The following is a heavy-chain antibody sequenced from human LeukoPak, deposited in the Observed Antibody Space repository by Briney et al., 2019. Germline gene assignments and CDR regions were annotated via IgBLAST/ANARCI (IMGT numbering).Heavy chain of an antibody. CDR1: GGTFSSYA. Sequence: ASVKVSCKASGGTFSSYAISWVRQAPGQGLEWMGRIIPILGIANYAQKFQGRVTITADKSTSTAYMELSSLRSEDTAVYYCALASSSWYGVDYWGQGTLATVSS. CDR2: IIPILGIA. D-gene: IGHD6-13*01. CDR3: ALASSSWYGVDY. V-gene: IGHV1-69*04. J-gene: IGHJ4*02.